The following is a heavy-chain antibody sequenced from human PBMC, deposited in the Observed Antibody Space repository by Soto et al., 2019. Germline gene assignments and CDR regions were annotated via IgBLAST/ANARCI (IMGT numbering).Heavy chain of an antibody. CDR2: INGNGRKT. Sequence: EEQLLESGGDLVQPGGSLKLSCAASGFTFSSYAMNWVRQAPGKGLEWVSSINGNGRKTSYADSVRGRFTISRDNSKKTLFLHVNSLRAEATAVYYCVKDLNFDFWTGYRYYAMEIWGQGTTVTVS. CDR1: GFTFSSYA. CDR3: VKDLNFDFWTGYRYYAMEI. D-gene: IGHD3-3*01. J-gene: IGHJ6*02. V-gene: IGHV3-23*01.